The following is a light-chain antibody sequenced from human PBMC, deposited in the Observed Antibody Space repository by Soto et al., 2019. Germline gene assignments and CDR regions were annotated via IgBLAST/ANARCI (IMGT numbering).Light chain of an antibody. Sequence: QSALTQPPSTSGSPGQSVAISYTGTSGDLGDYDYVSWYQQHPGKAPKLMIYEVNKRPSGVPDRFSGSKSGNTASLTVTGLQSEDEADYYCSSYAGSNNLIFGGGTKLTVL. CDR2: EVN. V-gene: IGLV2-8*01. CDR3: SSYAGSNNLI. CDR1: SGDLGDYDY. J-gene: IGLJ2*01.